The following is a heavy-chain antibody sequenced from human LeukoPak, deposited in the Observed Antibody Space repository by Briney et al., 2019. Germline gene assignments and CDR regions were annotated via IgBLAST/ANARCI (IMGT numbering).Heavy chain of an antibody. CDR1: ICGDYA. CDR2: IYTSGST. CDR3: ARRGSSWTLDY. D-gene: IGHD6-13*01. Sequence: ICGDYAMSWVRQAPGKGLEWIGRIYTSGSTNYNPSLKRRVTISVDTSKNQFSLKLSSVTAADTAVYYCARRGSSWTLDYWGQGTLVTVSS. V-gene: IGHV4-61*02. J-gene: IGHJ4*02.